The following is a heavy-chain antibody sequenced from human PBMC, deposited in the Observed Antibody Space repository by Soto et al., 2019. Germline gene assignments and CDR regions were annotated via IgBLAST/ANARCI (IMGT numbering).Heavy chain of an antibody. Sequence: ASVKVSCKVSGYRFTTYGINWVRQAPGQGLEWVGWFDPDNQNTNYAQKFQDRVSLTTDSSTNTAYMELRDLRSDDTAVYYCARVRFGDPFDFWGQGSLVTVSS. J-gene: IGHJ4*02. CDR1: GYRFTTYG. D-gene: IGHD3-16*01. CDR2: FDPDNQNT. CDR3: ARVRFGDPFDF. V-gene: IGHV1-18*01.